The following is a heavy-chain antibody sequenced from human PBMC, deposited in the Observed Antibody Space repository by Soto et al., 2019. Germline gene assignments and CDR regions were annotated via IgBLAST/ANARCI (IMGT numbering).Heavy chain of an antibody. D-gene: IGHD3-3*02. Sequence: QVQLQQWGAGLLKPSETLSLTCAVYGGSFSGYYWSWIRQPQGKGLEWIGEINHSGSTNYNPSLKSRVTISIDTSKNQFSLTLSSVTAADTAVYDCARGLATLDPWGKGTLFTVSS. J-gene: IGHJ5*02. CDR2: INHSGST. CDR1: GGSFSGYY. V-gene: IGHV4-34*01. CDR3: ARGLATLDP.